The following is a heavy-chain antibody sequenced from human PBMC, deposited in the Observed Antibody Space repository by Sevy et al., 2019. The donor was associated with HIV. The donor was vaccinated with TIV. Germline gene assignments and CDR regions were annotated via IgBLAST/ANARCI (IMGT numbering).Heavy chain of an antibody. CDR3: ARGAVVIGTAATPVLDF. CDR2: IYNNIGST. V-gene: IGHV4-59*08. Sequence: SETLSLTCSVSDDSINSYYWSWIRQPPGKGLEWIGYIYNNIGSTSYNPSLTSRVTISVETSKNQFSLKLTSVTAADTAVYYCARGAVVIGTAATPVLDFWGPGSLVTVSS. D-gene: IGHD2-2*01. J-gene: IGHJ4*02. CDR1: DDSINSYY.